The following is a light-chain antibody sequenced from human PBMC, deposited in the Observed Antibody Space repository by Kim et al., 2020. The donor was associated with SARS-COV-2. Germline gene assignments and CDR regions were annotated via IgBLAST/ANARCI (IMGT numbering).Light chain of an antibody. CDR1: QDINNY. Sequence: DIQMTQSPSSLSASVGDRVTITCQASQDINNYLNWYQQKPGKAPKLLIYDASNLETGVPSRFSGSGSGTDFTLTISSLQPEDIATYYCQQYDNPPLTFGGGTKVDIK. V-gene: IGKV1-33*01. J-gene: IGKJ4*01. CDR3: QQYDNPPLT. CDR2: DAS.